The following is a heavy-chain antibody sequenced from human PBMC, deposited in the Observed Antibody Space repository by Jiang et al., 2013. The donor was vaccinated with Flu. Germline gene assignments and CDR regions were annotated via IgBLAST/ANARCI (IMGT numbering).Heavy chain of an antibody. V-gene: IGHV1-69*15. CDR2: ISPFYGTP. CDR1: GGTFKNYG. Sequence: SGAEVKKPGSSVKVSCKASGGTFKNYGINWIRQAPGQSLEWMGTISPFYGTPIYAQKFQGLLILTADDSSTTAYMELSSLRSEDTAVYYCARDVVQNNYDDVGDYPSSHFDHWGQGTLVTVSS. CDR3: ARDVVQNNYDDVGDYPSSHFDH. D-gene: IGHD2-21*01. J-gene: IGHJ4*02.